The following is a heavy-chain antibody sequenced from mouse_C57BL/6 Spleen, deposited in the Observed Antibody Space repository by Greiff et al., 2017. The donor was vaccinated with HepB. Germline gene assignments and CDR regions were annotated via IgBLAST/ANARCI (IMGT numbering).Heavy chain of an antibody. J-gene: IGHJ4*01. D-gene: IGHD2-4*01. V-gene: IGHV1-64*01. CDR2: IHPNSGST. CDR3: AREGITTVYYYAMDY. Sequence: QVQLQQPGAELVKPGASVKLSCKASGYTFTSYWMHWVKQRPGQGLEWIGMIHPNSGSTNYNEKFKSKATLTVDKSSSTAYMQLSSLTSEDSAVYYCAREGITTVYYYAMDYWGQGTSVTVSS. CDR1: GYTFTSYW.